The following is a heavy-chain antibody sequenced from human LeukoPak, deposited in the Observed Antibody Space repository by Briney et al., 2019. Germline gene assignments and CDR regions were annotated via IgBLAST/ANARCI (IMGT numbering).Heavy chain of an antibody. J-gene: IGHJ2*01. CDR1: GFTFSNAW. CDR2: IKSKTDGGTT. D-gene: IGHD2-21*02. Sequence: GGSLRLSCAASGFTFSNAWMSWVRQAPGKGLEWVGRIKSKTDGGTTDYAAPVKGRFTISRDDSKNTLYLQMNSLKTEDTAVYYCTTRGGCGGDCYPIGYFDLWGRGTLVTVSS. V-gene: IGHV3-15*01. CDR3: TTRGGCGGDCYPIGYFDL.